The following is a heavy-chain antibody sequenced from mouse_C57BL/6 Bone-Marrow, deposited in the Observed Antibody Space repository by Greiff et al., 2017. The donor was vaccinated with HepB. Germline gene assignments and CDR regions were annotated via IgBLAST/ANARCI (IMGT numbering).Heavy chain of an antibody. CDR3: AREYYYGSWFAY. J-gene: IGHJ3*01. V-gene: IGHV5-4*03. Sequence: DVMLVESGGGLVKPGGSLKLSCAASGFTFSSYAMSWVRQTPEKRLEWVATISDGGSYTYYPDNVKGRFTISRDNAKNNLYLQMSHLKSEDTAMYYCAREYYYGSWFAYWGQGTLVTVSA. CDR1: GFTFSSYA. CDR2: ISDGGSYT. D-gene: IGHD1-1*01.